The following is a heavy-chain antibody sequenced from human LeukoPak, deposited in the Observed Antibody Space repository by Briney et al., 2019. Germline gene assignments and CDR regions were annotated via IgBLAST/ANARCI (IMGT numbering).Heavy chain of an antibody. CDR1: GGSISSGSYY. V-gene: IGHV4-61*02. J-gene: IGHJ3*02. D-gene: IGHD3-16*01. Sequence: PSQTLSLTCTVSGGSISSGSYYWSWIRQPAGKGLEWIGRIYTSGSTNYNPSLKSRVTISVDTSKNQFSLKLSSVTAADTAVYYCARARFMITLGGVNDAFDIWGQGTMVTVSS. CDR2: IYTSGST. CDR3: ARARFMITLGGVNDAFDI.